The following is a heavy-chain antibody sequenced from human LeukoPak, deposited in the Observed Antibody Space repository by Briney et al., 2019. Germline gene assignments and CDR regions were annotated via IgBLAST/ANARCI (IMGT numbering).Heavy chain of an antibody. J-gene: IGHJ6*03. CDR3: TGGSDKVLSGEYYYYMDV. V-gene: IGHV3-7*01. Sequence: PGGSLRLSCVASGFTYRTYWMDWVRQAPGKGLEWVANINQDGSEKYHVDSVKGRFTISRDNAKNSLALQMHSLRAEDTAVYYCTGGSDKVLSGEYYYYMDVWGTGTTVTVSS. D-gene: IGHD2/OR15-2a*01. CDR2: INQDGSEK. CDR1: GFTYRTYW.